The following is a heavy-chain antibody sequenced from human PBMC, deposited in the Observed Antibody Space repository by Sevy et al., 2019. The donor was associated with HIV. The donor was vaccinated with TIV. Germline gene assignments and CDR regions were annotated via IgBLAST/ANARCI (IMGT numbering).Heavy chain of an antibody. CDR2: ISSSSSTI. J-gene: IGHJ6*02. CDR3: ARDRMTPNYYYYYGMDV. V-gene: IGHV3-48*02. D-gene: IGHD2-8*01. CDR1: GFTFSSYS. Sequence: GESLKISCAASGFTFSSYSMNWVRQAPGKGLEWVSYISSSSSTIYYADSVKGRFTISRDNAKNSLYLQMNSLRDEDTAVYYCARDRMTPNYYYYYGMDVWGQGTTVTVSS.